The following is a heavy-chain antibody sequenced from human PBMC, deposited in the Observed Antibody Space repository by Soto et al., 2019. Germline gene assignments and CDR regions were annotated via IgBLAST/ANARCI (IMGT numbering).Heavy chain of an antibody. J-gene: IGHJ4*02. V-gene: IGHV3-21*01. CDR2: ISSSSSYI. CDR3: ARDFLPPADNGVLYC. Sequence: EVQLVESGGGLVKPGGSLRLSFAASGFTFSSYSMNWVRQAPGKGLEWVSSISSSSSYIYYADSVKGRFTISRDNAKNSLYLQMNSLRAEDTAVYYCARDFLPPADNGVLYCWGLGTLVTVSS. CDR1: GFTFSSYS. D-gene: IGHD1-1*01.